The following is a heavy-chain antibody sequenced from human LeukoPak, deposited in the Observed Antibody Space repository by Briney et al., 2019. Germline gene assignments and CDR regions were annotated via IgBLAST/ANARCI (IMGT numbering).Heavy chain of an antibody. CDR2: NNPNSGGT. J-gene: IGHJ4*02. Sequence: ASVKVSCKASGYIFTGYHMHWVRQAPGQGLEWMGWNNPNSGGTSYAQKFQGRVTMTRDTSISTAYMELSRLTSDDTAVYYCARDPNYHYDASGYTLGFWGQGTLVTVSS. CDR3: ARDPNYHYDASGYTLGF. CDR1: GYIFTGYH. D-gene: IGHD3-22*01. V-gene: IGHV1-2*02.